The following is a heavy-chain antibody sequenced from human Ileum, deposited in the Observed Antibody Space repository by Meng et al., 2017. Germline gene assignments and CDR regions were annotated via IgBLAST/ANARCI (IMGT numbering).Heavy chain of an antibody. J-gene: IGHJ4*02. V-gene: IGHV4-39*01. Sequence: QLQLQESGSGLVKPPETLSLMCTVSGCSISSSSHCCDWIRLPPGKGLVWIGSICYSGNTYYNPSLKSRVSMSVDTSKKQISLKLNSVTAADTAVYYCARRTGEVDLLDYWGQGTLVTVSS. D-gene: IGHD7-27*01. CDR3: ARRTGEVDLLDY. CDR2: ICYSGNT. CDR1: GCSISSSSHC.